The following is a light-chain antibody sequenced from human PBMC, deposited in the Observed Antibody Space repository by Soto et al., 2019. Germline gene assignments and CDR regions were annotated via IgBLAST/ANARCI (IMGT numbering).Light chain of an antibody. CDR2: KNN. V-gene: IGLV1-47*01. Sequence: QSVLTQPPSASGTPGQRVTISCSGSSSNIGSSYVYWYQQLPGTAPKLLIYKNNQRPSGVPDRFSGSKSGTSASLAIIGLRSEDEADYYCAAWDDGLRGYVVFGGGTKLTVL. CDR3: AAWDDGLRGYVV. J-gene: IGLJ2*01. CDR1: SSNIGSSY.